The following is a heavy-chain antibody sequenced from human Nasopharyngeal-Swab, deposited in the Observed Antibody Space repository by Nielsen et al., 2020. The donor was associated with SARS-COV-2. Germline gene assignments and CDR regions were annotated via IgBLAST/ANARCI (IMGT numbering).Heavy chain of an antibody. D-gene: IGHD3-22*01. CDR1: GFTFSSYE. Sequence: GESLKISCAASGFTFSSYEMNWVRQAPGRGLEWVSYISSSASTTYYADSVKGRFTVSRDNAKNSLYLQVNSLRAEDTAVYYCARDRGWRDNSGYCDYWGQGTLVTVSS. J-gene: IGHJ4*02. CDR3: ARDRGWRDNSGYCDY. CDR2: ISSSASTT. V-gene: IGHV3-48*03.